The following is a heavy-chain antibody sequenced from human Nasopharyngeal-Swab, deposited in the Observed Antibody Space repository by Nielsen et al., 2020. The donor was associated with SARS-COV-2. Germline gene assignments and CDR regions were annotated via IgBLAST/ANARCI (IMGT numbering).Heavy chain of an antibody. Sequence: GESLKISCAASGFTFSSYWMSWVRQAPGKGLEWVANIKQDGSEKYYVDSVKGRFTIFRDNAKNSLYLQMNSLRAEDTAVYYCARGLRGSYWVYWGQGTLVTVSS. CDR3: ARGLRGSYWVY. V-gene: IGHV3-7*04. CDR2: IKQDGSEK. D-gene: IGHD1-26*01. J-gene: IGHJ4*02. CDR1: GFTFSSYW.